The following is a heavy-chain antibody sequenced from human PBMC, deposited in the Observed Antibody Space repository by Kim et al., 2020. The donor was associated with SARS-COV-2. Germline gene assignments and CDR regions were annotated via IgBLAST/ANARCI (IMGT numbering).Heavy chain of an antibody. V-gene: IGHV4-39*01. CDR2: IYDSGST. CDR1: GGSISSSSYY. CDR3: ARLPYYYDSSGSLHYFDS. J-gene: IGHJ4*02. D-gene: IGHD3-22*01. Sequence: SETLSLTCTVSGGSISSSSYYWGWIRQPPGKGLEWIGSIYDSGSTYYNPSLKSRVTISVYTAKNQFSLKLSSVTAADTAVYYCARLPYYYDSSGSLHYFDSSGQGTLGTASS.